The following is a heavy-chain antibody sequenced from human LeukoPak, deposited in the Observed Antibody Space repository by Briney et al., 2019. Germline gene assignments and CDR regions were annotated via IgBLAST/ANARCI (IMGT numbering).Heavy chain of an antibody. CDR1: GFTFSTYS. CDR3: ARLEHYTSSWYGLDY. V-gene: IGHV3-21*01. Sequence: PGGSLRLSCAASGFTFSTYSMNWVRQAPGKGLEWVSAITTSSSYIYYADSVKGRFTISRDNAKNSLYLQMHSLRAEDTAVYYCARLEHYTSSWYGLDYWGQGTLVTVSS. D-gene: IGHD6-13*01. CDR2: ITTSSSYI. J-gene: IGHJ4*02.